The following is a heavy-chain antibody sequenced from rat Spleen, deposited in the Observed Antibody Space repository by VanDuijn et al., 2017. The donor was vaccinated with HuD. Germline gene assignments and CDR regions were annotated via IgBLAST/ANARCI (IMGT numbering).Heavy chain of an antibody. CDR3: TRPTTGIPFNY. J-gene: IGHJ2*01. CDR1: GFTFNDYW. D-gene: IGHD1-9*01. CDR2: ITNTGNTP. Sequence: EVQLVESGGGLVQPGESLKLSCVASGFTFNDYWMTWIRQAPGKGLEWVASITNTGNTPYSSDSVRGRFTISRDNAQNALYLQMNSLRADDTATYYCTRPTTGIPFNYWGQGVMVTVSS. V-gene: IGHV5-31*01.